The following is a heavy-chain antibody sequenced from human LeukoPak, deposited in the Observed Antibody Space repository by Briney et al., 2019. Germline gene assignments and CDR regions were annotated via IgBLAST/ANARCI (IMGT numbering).Heavy chain of an antibody. D-gene: IGHD3-10*01. J-gene: IGHJ4*02. Sequence: GASVKASCKASGGTFSSYAISWVRQAPGQGLEWMGWINPNSGGTNYAQKFQGRVTMTRDTSISTAYMELSRLRSDDTAVYYCARPKAVILGGSGSYSSLDYWGQGTLVTVSS. CDR2: INPNSGGT. V-gene: IGHV1-2*02. CDR1: GGTFSSYA. CDR3: ARPKAVILGGSGSYSSLDY.